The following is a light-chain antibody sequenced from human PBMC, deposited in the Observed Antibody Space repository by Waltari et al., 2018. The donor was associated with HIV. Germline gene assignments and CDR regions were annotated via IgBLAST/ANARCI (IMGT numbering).Light chain of an antibody. CDR2: EVY. J-gene: IGLJ3*02. CDR1: TSAISDFNF. V-gene: IGLV2-14*01. Sequence: HSALTQPASVSGSPGQSITISCTGPTSAISDFNFVSWYQQSPGRAPKLILFEVYSRPSGISDRFSGSKSGVTASLTISALRAEDEADYFCSSYSARGFVVFGGGTKVTVL. CDR3: SSYSARGFVV.